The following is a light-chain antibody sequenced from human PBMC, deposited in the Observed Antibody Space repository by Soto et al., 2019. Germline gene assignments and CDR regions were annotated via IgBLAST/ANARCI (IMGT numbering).Light chain of an antibody. CDR3: VQHYNYPPLT. CDR1: QGIANA. Sequence: DIQMTQSPSSLSASVGDRVTIACRASQGIANALAWYQQKPGKAPKRLIYAASSLQSGVPSRFSGSGSGTQFSLTISSLQPEDFATYYCVQHYNYPPLTFGGGTKVEIK. J-gene: IGKJ4*01. V-gene: IGKV1-17*01. CDR2: AAS.